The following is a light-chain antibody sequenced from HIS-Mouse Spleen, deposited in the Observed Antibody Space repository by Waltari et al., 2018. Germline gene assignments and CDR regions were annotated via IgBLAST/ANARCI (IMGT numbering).Light chain of an antibody. CDR1: ALPKKY. CDR3: YSTDSSGNHRV. CDR2: AER. J-gene: IGLJ2*01. V-gene: IGLV3-10*01. Sequence: SYELTQPPSVSVSPGQTARITCSGDALPKKYAYWYKQKSGQAPVLVIYAERKRPSGIPERFSGSSSGTMATLTISGAQVEDEADYYCYSTDSSGNHRVFGGGTKLTVL.